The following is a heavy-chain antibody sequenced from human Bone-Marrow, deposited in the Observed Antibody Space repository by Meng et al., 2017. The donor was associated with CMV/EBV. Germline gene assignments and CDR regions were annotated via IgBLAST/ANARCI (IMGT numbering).Heavy chain of an antibody. Sequence: SETLSLTCTVSGGSISSSSYYWGWIRQPPGKGLEWIGSIYYSGSTYYNPSLKSRVTISVDTSKNQFSLKLSSVTAADTAVYYCAIAGYSVIGAFDIWGQGTMFTVSS. J-gene: IGHJ3*02. CDR3: AIAGYSVIGAFDI. CDR2: IYYSGST. D-gene: IGHD2-15*01. V-gene: IGHV4-39*01. CDR1: GGSISSSSYY.